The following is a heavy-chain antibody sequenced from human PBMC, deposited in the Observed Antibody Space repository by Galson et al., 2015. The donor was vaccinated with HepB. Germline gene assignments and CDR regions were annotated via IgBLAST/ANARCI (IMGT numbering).Heavy chain of an antibody. J-gene: IGHJ3*02. CDR2: ISYDGSNK. Sequence: SLRLSCAASGFTFSSYAMHWVRQAPGKGLEWVAVISYDGSNKYYADSVKGRFTISRDNSKNTLYLQMNSLRAEDTAVYYCARALDGYNYDAFDIWGQGTMVTVSS. CDR3: ARALDGYNYDAFDI. CDR1: GFTFSSYA. V-gene: IGHV3-30*04. D-gene: IGHD5-24*01.